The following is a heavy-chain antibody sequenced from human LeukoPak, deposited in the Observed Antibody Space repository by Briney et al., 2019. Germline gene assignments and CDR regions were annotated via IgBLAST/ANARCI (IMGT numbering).Heavy chain of an antibody. Sequence: GASVKVSCKASGYTFTSYGISWVRQAPGQELEWMGWISAYNGNTNYAQKLQGRVTMTTDTSTSTAYMELSSLRSEDTAVYYCARGRAGANWFDPWGQGTLVTVSS. V-gene: IGHV1-18*01. D-gene: IGHD6-19*01. CDR1: GYTFTSYG. CDR2: ISAYNGNT. J-gene: IGHJ5*02. CDR3: ARGRAGANWFDP.